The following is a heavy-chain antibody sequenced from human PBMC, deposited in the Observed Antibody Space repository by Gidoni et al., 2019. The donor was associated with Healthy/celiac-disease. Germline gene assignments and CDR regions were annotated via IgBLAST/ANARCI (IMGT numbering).Heavy chain of an antibody. J-gene: IGHJ4*02. V-gene: IGHV4-34*01. CDR3: ARVERYYDFWSGYYTGGSYFDY. CDR1: GGSFSGYS. Sequence: GGSFSGYSWSWTRQPPGKGLEWIGEINHSGSTNYNPSLKSRVTISVDTSKNQFSLKLSSVTAADTAVYYCARVERYYDFWSGYYTGGSYFDYWGQGTLVTVSS. D-gene: IGHD3-3*01. CDR2: INHSGST.